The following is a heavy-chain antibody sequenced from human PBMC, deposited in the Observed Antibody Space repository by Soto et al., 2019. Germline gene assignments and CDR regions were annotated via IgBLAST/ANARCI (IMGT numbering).Heavy chain of an antibody. J-gene: IGHJ4*02. CDR2: ISYDGSNK. V-gene: IGHV3-30*03. CDR3: ARERTHYDSSGYYYVPDY. D-gene: IGHD3-22*01. Sequence: QVQLVESGGGVVQPGRSLRLSCAASGFTFSSYGMHWVRQAPGKGLEWVAVISYDGSNKYYADSVKGRFTISRDNSKNTLYLQMNSLRAEDTAVYYCARERTHYDSSGYYYVPDYWGQGTLVTVSS. CDR1: GFTFSSYG.